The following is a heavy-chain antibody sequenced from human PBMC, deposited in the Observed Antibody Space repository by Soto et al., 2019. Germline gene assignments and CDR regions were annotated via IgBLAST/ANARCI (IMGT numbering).Heavy chain of an antibody. J-gene: IGHJ4*02. Sequence: SVKVSCKVSGSRFSNYVISWVRQAPGHGLEWLGRIIPIFNSTKYAQSFQGRVTITADKSTSTASLELSSLRSDDTAVYYCARGGRGKKAGYNGLVSLGYWGQGTLVTVSS. D-gene: IGHD2-2*02. V-gene: IGHV1-69*06. CDR3: ARGGRGKKAGYNGLVSLGY. CDR2: IIPIFNST. CDR1: GSRFSNYV.